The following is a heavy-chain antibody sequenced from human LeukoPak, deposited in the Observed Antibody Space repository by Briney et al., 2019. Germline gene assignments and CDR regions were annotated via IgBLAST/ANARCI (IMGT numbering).Heavy chain of an antibody. Sequence: SETLSLTCTVSGDSISNYYWSRVRQPAGKGLEWIGRIYASGSSNYNPSLKSRITMSVDTSKNQFSLKLSSVTAADTAVYYCARCLNTYYYDNSGYSPEHYYMGVWGKGTTVIVSS. CDR2: IYASGSS. D-gene: IGHD3-22*01. CDR3: ARCLNTYYYDNSGYSPEHYYMGV. V-gene: IGHV4-4*07. J-gene: IGHJ6*03. CDR1: GDSISNYY.